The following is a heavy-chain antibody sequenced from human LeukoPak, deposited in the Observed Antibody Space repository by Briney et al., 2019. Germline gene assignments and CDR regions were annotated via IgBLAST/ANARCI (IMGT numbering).Heavy chain of an antibody. D-gene: IGHD3-10*01. CDR2: IWYDGSNK. V-gene: IGHV3-33*06. Sequence: GRSLRLSCAASGFTFSSYGMHWVRQAPGKGLEWVAVIWYDGSNKYYADSVKGRFTISRDNSKNTLYLQMNSLRAEDTAVYYCAKDFVTMVRGVSHYFDYWGQGTLVIVSS. J-gene: IGHJ4*02. CDR1: GFTFSSYG. CDR3: AKDFVTMVRGVSHYFDY.